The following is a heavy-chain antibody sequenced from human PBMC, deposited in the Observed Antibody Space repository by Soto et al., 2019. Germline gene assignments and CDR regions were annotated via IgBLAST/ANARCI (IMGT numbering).Heavy chain of an antibody. CDR2: IYYSGST. Sequence: SETLSLTCTVSGGSISRSSYYWGWIRQSPGKGLEWIGSIYYSGSTYYNPSLMSRVTISVDTSKNQFSLKLTSVTAADTAVHYCARGYCSGSTCYSFEYWGQGTQVTVSS. D-gene: IGHD2-15*01. J-gene: IGHJ4*02. CDR1: GGSISRSSYY. CDR3: ARGYCSGSTCYSFEY. V-gene: IGHV4-39*01.